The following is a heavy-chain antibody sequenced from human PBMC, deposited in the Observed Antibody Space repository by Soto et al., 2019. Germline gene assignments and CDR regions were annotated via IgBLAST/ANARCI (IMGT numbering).Heavy chain of an antibody. D-gene: IGHD5-18*01. Sequence: GGSLRLSCAASGFSFTTYAMHWVRQAPGRGLEWVAVISDDGSIKHYADSVKGRFTISRDNSKNTFYLQMNSLRGDDTALYYCARAIETAMDPCDYWGQGALVTVSS. CDR2: ISDDGSIK. CDR1: GFSFTTYA. V-gene: IGHV3-30-3*01. CDR3: ARAIETAMDPCDY. J-gene: IGHJ4*02.